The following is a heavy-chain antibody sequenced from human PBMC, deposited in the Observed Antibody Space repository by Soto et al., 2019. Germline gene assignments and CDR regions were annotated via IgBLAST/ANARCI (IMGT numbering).Heavy chain of an antibody. J-gene: IGHJ4*02. V-gene: IGHV3-21*01. CDR2: ISSSSSYI. Sequence: EVQLVESGGGLVQPGGSLRLSCAASGFTFSSYSMNWVRQAPGKGLEWVSSISSSSSYIYYADSVKGRFTISRDNAKNSLYLQMNSLRAEDTAVYYCAGGSYGVTPFDYWGQGTLVTVSS. D-gene: IGHD2-15*01. CDR3: AGGSYGVTPFDY. CDR1: GFTFSSYS.